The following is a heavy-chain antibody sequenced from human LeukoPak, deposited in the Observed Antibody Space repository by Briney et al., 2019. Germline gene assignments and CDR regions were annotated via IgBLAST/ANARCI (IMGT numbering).Heavy chain of an antibody. Sequence: GGSLRLSCAASGFTVSSNYMSWVRQAPGKGLEWVSVIYSGGSTYYADSLKGRLTISRDNSKNTLYLQINSLRAEDTAVYYCARDQFDSITGGTGHWGQGTLVTVSS. CDR2: IYSGGST. V-gene: IGHV3-66*02. D-gene: IGHD1-20*01. J-gene: IGHJ4*02. CDR3: ARDQFDSITGGTGH. CDR1: GFTVSSNY.